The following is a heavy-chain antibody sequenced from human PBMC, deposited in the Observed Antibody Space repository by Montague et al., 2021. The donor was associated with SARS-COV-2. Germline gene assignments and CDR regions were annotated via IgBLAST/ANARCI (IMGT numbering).Heavy chain of an antibody. CDR3: VSLYGSSFDY. J-gene: IGHJ4*02. CDR2: FDKAGGT. Sequence: SETLSLTCTVSGVVELRISSEERTSGQHSPYNLVCLRRFDKAGGTQYNPSLKSRVTISVDTSNDQFSLKMNSVTAADTAVYFCVSLYGSSFDYWGQGTLVTGSS. CDR1: GVVELRISSE. V-gene: IGHV4-39*01. D-gene: IGHD4-17*01.